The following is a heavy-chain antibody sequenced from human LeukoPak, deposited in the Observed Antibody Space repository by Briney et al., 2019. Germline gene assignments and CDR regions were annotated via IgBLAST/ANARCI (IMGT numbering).Heavy chain of an antibody. J-gene: IGHJ4*02. CDR2: ISSNGGST. D-gene: IGHD3-22*01. CDR1: GFTFSNNA. V-gene: IGHV3-64D*09. CDR3: VSTYYYDSSGYYPFDY. Sequence: GGSLRLSCSASGFTFSNNAMHWVRRAPGKGLEYVSGISSNGGSTHYADTVKGRFTISRDNSKNTLYLQMSSLRAEDTAVYYCVSTYYYDSSGYYPFDYWGQGTPVTVSS.